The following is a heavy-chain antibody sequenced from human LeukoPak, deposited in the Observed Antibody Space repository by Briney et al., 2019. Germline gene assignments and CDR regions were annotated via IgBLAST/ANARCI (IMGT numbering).Heavy chain of an antibody. CDR1: GYTFTSYA. D-gene: IGHD3-22*01. CDR2: INAGNGNT. CDR3: ATCLYDSSGYYSNWFDP. J-gene: IGHJ5*02. Sequence: ASVKVSCKASGYTFTSYAMHWVRQAPGQRLEWMGWINAGNGNTKYSQKFQGRVTITRDTSASTAYMELSSLRSEDTAVYYCATCLYDSSGYYSNWFDPWGQGTLVTVSS. V-gene: IGHV1-3*01.